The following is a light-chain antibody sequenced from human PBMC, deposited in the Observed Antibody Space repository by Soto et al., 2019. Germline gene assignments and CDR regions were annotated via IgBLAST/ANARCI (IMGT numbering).Light chain of an antibody. V-gene: IGLV2-8*01. CDR1: TNDVGTYNF. CDR2: EVT. CDR3: SSYAGTNAVL. J-gene: IGLJ2*01. Sequence: QSGLTQPPSASGSPGQSVTISCTGTTNDVGTYNFVSWYQQHPGRAPKLILYEVTKRPSGVPDRFSGSKSDNTASLTVSGLQAEDEAYYYCSSYAGTNAVLFGGGTKLTVL.